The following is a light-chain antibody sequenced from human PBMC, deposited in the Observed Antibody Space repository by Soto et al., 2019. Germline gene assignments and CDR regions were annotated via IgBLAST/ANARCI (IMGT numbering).Light chain of an antibody. V-gene: IGKV2-30*01. CDR3: MQGTHWPYT. Sequence: DVVMTQSPLSLPVTLGQPASISCKSSQGLVYKDGNTYLNWFQQRPGQSPRRLIYKVSNRDSGVPDRISGSGSGTDFTLKIDRVEAEDVGVYYCMQGTHWPYTFGQGTKREIK. CDR2: KVS. CDR1: QGLVYKDGNTY. J-gene: IGKJ2*01.